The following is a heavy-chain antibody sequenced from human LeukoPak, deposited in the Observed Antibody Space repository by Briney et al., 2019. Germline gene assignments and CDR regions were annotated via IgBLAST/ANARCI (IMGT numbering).Heavy chain of an antibody. V-gene: IGHV3-21*01. CDR3: ASARRTHIAR. D-gene: IGHD2-21*01. CDR2: ISTSSSYI. J-gene: IGHJ4*02. Sequence: GGSLRLSCAASGFTFSSYAMSWVRQAPGKGLEWVSSISTSSSYIYYADSVKGRFTISRDNARNSLYLQMNTLRAEDTAVYYGASARRTHIARWGQGTLVTVSS. CDR1: GFTFSSYA.